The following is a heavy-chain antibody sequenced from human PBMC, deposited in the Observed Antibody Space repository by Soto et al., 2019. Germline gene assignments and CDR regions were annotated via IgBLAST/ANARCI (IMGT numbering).Heavy chain of an antibody. CDR2: ITPSGRFI. D-gene: IGHD3-22*01. J-gene: IGHJ4*02. CDR1: GISFSDYH. V-gene: IGHV3-21*03. Sequence: EEQFMESGGGLVKPGGSLRLSCAASGISFSDYHMNWVRQAPGKGLEWVASITPSGRFINYEDSVDGRMIISRDNSKNSLFLQMNSLRGEDTAVYYCAVTYDPTAYWGQGTLVTVSS. CDR3: AVTYDPTAY.